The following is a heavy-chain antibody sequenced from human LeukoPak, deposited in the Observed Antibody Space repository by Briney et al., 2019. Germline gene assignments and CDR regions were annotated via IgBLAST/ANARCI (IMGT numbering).Heavy chain of an antibody. CDR3: AKDLGPNAFDI. CDR2: ISISGGST. Sequence: PGGSLRLSCAASGFTFSSYAMTWVRQAPGKGLEWVSSISISGGSTYYADSLKGRFIISRDNSKNTLFLQMNSLRAEDTAVYYCAKDLGPNAFDIWGQGTMVTVSS. CDR1: GFTFSSYA. J-gene: IGHJ3*02. V-gene: IGHV3-23*01.